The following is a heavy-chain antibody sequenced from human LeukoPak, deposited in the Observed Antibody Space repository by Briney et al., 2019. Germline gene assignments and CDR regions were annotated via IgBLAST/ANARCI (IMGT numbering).Heavy chain of an antibody. J-gene: IGHJ4*02. Sequence: SETLSLTCTVSGGSISSGGYYWSWIRQPPGKGLEWIGYIYHSGSTYYNPSLKSRVTISVDRSKNQFSLKLSSVTAADTAVYYCARVGSGSYLTRLSGYYFDYWGQGTLVTVSS. V-gene: IGHV4-30-2*01. CDR2: IYHSGST. CDR1: GGSISSGGYY. D-gene: IGHD1-26*01. CDR3: ARVGSGSYLTRLSGYYFDY.